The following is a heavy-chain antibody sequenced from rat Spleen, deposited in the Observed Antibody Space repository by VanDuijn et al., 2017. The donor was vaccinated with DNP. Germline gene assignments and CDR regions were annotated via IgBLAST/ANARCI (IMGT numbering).Heavy chain of an antibody. V-gene: IGHV1-43*01. CDR1: GYTLTSYY. Sequence: QVQLQQSGAELARPGSSVKISCKASGYTLTSYYIGWIKQTTGQGLDYIGYIYTGSGGTNYNEKFKGKATLTVDKSSSTAFMQLSSLTPDDSAVYYCARSGVYAMDAWGQGASVTVSS. D-gene: IGHD1-4*01. CDR2: IYTGSGGT. J-gene: IGHJ4*01. CDR3: ARSGVYAMDA.